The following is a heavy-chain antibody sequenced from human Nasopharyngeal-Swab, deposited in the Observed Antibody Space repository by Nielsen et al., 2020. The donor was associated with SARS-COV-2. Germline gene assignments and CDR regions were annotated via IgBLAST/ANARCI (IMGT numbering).Heavy chain of an antibody. V-gene: IGHV3-66*01. CDR2: LYSGGNT. CDR1: GFTVSSNY. Sequence: GGSLRLSCAASGFTVSSNYMNWVRQPPGKGLEWILVLYSGGNTYYAGSVKDRFTISRDNSKSTLYLQMNNLRAEDTAVYYCARSRNYYYYMDVWGKGTTVTVSS. J-gene: IGHJ6*03. CDR3: ARSRNYYYYMDV.